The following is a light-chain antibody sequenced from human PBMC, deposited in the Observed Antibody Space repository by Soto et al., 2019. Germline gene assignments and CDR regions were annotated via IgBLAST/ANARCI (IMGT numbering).Light chain of an antibody. CDR2: DVT. V-gene: IGLV2-11*01. J-gene: IGLJ2*01. CDR3: CSYAGNSIKS. CDR1: SRDVGGYDY. Sequence: QSALTQPRSVSGSPGQSVTISCTGTSRDVGGYDYVSWYQQHTGKAPKLMIYDVTKRPSGVPGRFSGSKSGNTASLTISGLQAEDEADYYCCSYAGNSIKSFGGGTKVTVL.